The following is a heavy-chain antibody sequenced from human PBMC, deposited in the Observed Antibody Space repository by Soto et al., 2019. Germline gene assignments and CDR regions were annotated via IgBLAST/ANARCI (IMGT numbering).Heavy chain of an antibody. CDR3: ARDSEYYYGSGSYSNWFDP. Sequence: SETLSLTCTVSGGSISSYYWSWLRQPPGKGLEWIGYVYYSGSTNYIPSLKSRVTISVDTSKNQFSLKLSSVTAADTAVYYCARDSEYYYGSGSYSNWFDPWGQGTLVTVSS. CDR2: VYYSGST. D-gene: IGHD3-10*01. V-gene: IGHV4-59*01. CDR1: GGSISSYY. J-gene: IGHJ5*02.